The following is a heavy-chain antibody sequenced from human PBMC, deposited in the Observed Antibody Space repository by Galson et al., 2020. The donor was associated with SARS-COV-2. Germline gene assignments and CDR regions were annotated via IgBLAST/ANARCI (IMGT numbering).Heavy chain of an antibody. CDR2: ISGTGANT. V-gene: IGHV3-23*01. CDR1: GFTLNSYA. Sequence: GESLKLSCDATGFTLNSYAMTWVRQAPGKGLEWVSTISGTGANTYYADSVKGRFTISRDNSMNRLYLQLNSLRGEDTAIYFCARDGYNFIPLDIGGQGTLVTVSA. J-gene: IGHJ4*02. D-gene: IGHD1-1*01. CDR3: ARDGYNFIPLDI.